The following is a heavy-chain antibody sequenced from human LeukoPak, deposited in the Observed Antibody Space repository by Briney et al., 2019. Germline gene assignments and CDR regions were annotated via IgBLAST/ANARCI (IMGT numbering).Heavy chain of an antibody. CDR1: GFSFSNYA. D-gene: IGHD3-16*01. CDR3: ARHWV. CDR2: VNEGGGRT. V-gene: IGHV3-23*01. Sequence: GGSLRLSCVASGFSFSNYAMGWVRQAPGKGLEWVATVNEGGGRTYYADSVQGRFTMSRDNSRNTLFLQMNNLRVDDAAVYYCARHWVWGQGTLVTVSS. J-gene: IGHJ4*02.